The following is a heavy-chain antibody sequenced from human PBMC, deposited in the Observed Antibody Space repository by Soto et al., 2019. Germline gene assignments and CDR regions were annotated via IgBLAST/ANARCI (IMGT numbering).Heavy chain of an antibody. Sequence: GSLRISGVASGFNFKKFAMAWVRQAAGEGLEWVSGISCCGGSASYADSVKGRFSIARDDSKNTVSLQLNSLRVEDTAQYYCAKADGQQWLIPHLDNWGQGTLVTVSS. D-gene: IGHD6-19*01. CDR2: ISCCGGSA. J-gene: IGHJ4*02. CDR1: GFNFKKFA. V-gene: IGHV3-23*01. CDR3: AKADGQQWLIPHLDN.